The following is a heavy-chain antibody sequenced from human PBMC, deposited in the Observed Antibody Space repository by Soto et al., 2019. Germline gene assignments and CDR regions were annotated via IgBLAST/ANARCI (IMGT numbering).Heavy chain of an antibody. CDR3: AKDFELPDGDYYHYGMDV. Sequence: QVQLVESGGGVVQSGGSLRLSCLASGFDFSSHGMYRVRQAPGRGLEWVALISYEGSHKFYVDSLKGRFTISRDNSKHTLYLHMSSLRPEDTALYYCAKDFELPDGDYYHYGMDVWGQGTTVSVSS. CDR2: ISYEGSHK. D-gene: IGHD1-7*01. J-gene: IGHJ6*02. CDR1: GFDFSSHG. V-gene: IGHV3-30*18.